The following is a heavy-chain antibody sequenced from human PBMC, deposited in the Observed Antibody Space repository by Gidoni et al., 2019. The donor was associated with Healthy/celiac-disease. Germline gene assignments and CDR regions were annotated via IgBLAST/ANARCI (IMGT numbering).Heavy chain of an antibody. CDR1: GFTFSSYA. CDR2: ISGSGGST. Sequence: EVQLLESGGGLVQPGGSLRLSCAASGFTFSSYAMSWVRQAPGKGLEWVSAISGSGGSTYYADSVKGRFTISRDNSKNTLYLQMNSLRAEDTAVYYCAKDPSPWYSSSWHLDYWGQGTLVTVSS. D-gene: IGHD6-13*01. J-gene: IGHJ4*02. CDR3: AKDPSPWYSSSWHLDY. V-gene: IGHV3-23*01.